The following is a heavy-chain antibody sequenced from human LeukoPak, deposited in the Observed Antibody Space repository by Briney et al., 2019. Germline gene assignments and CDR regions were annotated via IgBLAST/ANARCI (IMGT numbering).Heavy chain of an antibody. CDR1: GFTVSSNY. CDR2: IYSGGST. Sequence: PGGSLRLSCAASGFTVSSNYMSWVRQAPGKGLEWVSVIYSGGSTYYADSVKGRFTISRDNSKNTLYLQMNSLRAEDTAVYYCAKVMRIAAAGTGAFDIWGQGTMVTVSS. J-gene: IGHJ3*02. D-gene: IGHD6-13*01. V-gene: IGHV3-53*01. CDR3: AKVMRIAAAGTGAFDI.